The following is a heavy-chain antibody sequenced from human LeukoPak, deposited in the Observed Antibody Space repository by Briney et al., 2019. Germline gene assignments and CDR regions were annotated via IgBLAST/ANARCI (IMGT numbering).Heavy chain of an antibody. V-gene: IGHV3-30*18. Sequence: GGSLRLSCAASGFTFSSYGMHWVRQAPGKGLEWVAVISYDGSNKYYADSVKGRFTISRDNSKNTLYLQMNSLRAEDTALYYCAKVLAGYYAPFDYWGQGTLVTVSS. D-gene: IGHD3-9*01. CDR3: AKVLAGYYAPFDY. CDR1: GFTFSSYG. J-gene: IGHJ4*02. CDR2: ISYDGSNK.